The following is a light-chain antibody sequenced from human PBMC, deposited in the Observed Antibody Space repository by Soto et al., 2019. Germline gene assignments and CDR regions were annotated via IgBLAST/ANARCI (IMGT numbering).Light chain of an antibody. CDR1: SSDVGGYNY. J-gene: IGLJ2*01. CDR3: SSYTSSSTLVV. V-gene: IGLV2-14*01. CDR2: DVS. Sequence: QSALTQPASVSGSPGPSITISCTGTSSDVGGYNYVSWYQQHPGKAPKLMIYDVSNRPSGVSNRFSGSKAGNTASLTISGLQAEDEDDYYCSSYTSSSTLVVFGGGTELTVL.